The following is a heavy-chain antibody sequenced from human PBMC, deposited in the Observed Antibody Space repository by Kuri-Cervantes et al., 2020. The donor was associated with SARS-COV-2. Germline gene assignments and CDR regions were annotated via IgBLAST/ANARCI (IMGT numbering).Heavy chain of an antibody. CDR2: ISSSSSYI. CDR3: ARDPGYCSSTSCYVAYFDY. D-gene: IGHD2-2*01. CDR1: GFTFSSYS. Sequence: GSLRLSCAASGFTFSSYSMNWARQAPGKGLEWVSSISSSSSYIYYADSVKGRFTISRDNAKNSLYLQMNSLRAEDTAVYYCARDPGYCSSTSCYVAYFDYWGQGTLVTVSS. V-gene: IGHV3-21*01. J-gene: IGHJ4*02.